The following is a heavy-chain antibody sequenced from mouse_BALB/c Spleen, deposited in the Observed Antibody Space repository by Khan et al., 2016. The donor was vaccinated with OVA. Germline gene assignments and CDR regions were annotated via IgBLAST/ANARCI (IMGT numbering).Heavy chain of an antibody. CDR3: TRIHRSDFDY. CDR1: GYSFTGYF. D-gene: IGHD1-1*01. Sequence: VQLKQSGPELVRPGASVKISCTASGYSFTGYFMNWVMQSHGKSLEWIGRINPHIGETFYNQRFKDKVTLTVDESSSTAHMELRSLASEDSAVYYCTRIHRSDFDYWGQGTTLTVSS. J-gene: IGHJ2*01. V-gene: IGHV1-20*02. CDR2: INPHIGET.